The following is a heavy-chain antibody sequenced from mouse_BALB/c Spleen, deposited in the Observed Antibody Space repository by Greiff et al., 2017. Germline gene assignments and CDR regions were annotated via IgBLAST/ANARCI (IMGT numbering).Heavy chain of an antibody. V-gene: IGHV14-3*02. Sequence: EVQLQQSGAELVKPGASVKLSCTASGFNIKDTYMHWVKQRPEQGLEWIGRIDPANGNTKYDPKFQGKATITADTSSNTAYLQLSSLTSEDTAVYYCATVFPLLDFGYWGQGTTLTVSS. J-gene: IGHJ2*01. CDR1: GFNIKDTY. CDR3: ATVFPLLDFGY. D-gene: IGHD6-1*01. CDR2: IDPANGNT.